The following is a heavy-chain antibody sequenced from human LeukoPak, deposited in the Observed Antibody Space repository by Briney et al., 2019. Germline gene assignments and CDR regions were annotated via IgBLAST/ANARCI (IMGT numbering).Heavy chain of an antibody. CDR1: GFTVSSNY. Sequence: GSLRLSCAASGFTVSSNYMSWVRQAPGKGLEWVSVIYSGGSTYYADSVKGRFTISRDDSKNTLYLQMNSLRAEDTAVYYCARDRYGEQYFDYWGQGTLVTVSS. D-gene: IGHD4-17*01. CDR3: ARDRYGEQYFDY. J-gene: IGHJ4*02. V-gene: IGHV3-53*01. CDR2: IYSGGST.